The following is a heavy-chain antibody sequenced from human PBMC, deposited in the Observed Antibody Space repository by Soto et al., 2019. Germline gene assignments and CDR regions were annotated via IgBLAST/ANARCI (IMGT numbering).Heavy chain of an antibody. CDR2: IYYSGSN. J-gene: IGHJ6*02. CDR1: GGSISSSSYY. CDR3: ASRHSGSGWYEDYYYGMDV. V-gene: IGHV4-39*01. Sequence: TSETLSLTCTVSGGSISSSSYYWGWIRQPPGKGLEWIGSIYYSGSNYYNPSLKSRVTISVDTSKKQYSLKLSSVTAADTVVYYCASRHSGSGWYEDYYYGMDVWGQGTTVT. D-gene: IGHD6-19*01.